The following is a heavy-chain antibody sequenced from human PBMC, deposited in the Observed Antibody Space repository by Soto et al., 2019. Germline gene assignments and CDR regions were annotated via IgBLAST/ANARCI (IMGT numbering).Heavy chain of an antibody. J-gene: IGHJ4*02. Sequence: ASVKASCKATGYTFTSSAMHWVRQAPGQRLEWMGWINAGNGNTKYSQKFQGRVTITRDTSASTAYMELSSLRSEDTAVYYCTRDQGGWPDYWCQETLVTVSS. V-gene: IGHV1-3*01. CDR1: GYTFTSSA. D-gene: IGHD2-15*01. CDR2: INAGNGNT. CDR3: TRDQGGWPDY.